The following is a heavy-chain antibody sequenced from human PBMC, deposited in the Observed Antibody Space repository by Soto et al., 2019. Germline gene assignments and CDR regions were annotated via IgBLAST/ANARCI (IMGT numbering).Heavy chain of an antibody. D-gene: IGHD3-10*01. J-gene: IGHJ6*02. CDR2: IVVGSGNT. CDR1: GFTFTSSA. V-gene: IGHV1-58*01. Sequence: SVKVSCKASGFTFTSSAVQWVRQARGQRLEWIGWIVVGSGNTNYAQKFQERVTITRDMSTSTAYMELSSQRSEDTAVYYCAAEGGSGSYQVYYGMDVWGQGTTVTVSS. CDR3: AAEGGSGSYQVYYGMDV.